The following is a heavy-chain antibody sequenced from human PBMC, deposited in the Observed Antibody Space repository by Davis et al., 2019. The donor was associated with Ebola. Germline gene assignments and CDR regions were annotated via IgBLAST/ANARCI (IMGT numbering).Heavy chain of an antibody. CDR3: ARVRYSNYAQIDY. Sequence: SETLSLTCTVSGGSISSGGYYWSWIRQHPGKGLEWIGYIYYSGSTYYNPFLKSRVTISVDTSKNQFSLKLSSVTAADTAVYYCARVRYSNYAQIDYWGQGTLVTVSS. V-gene: IGHV4-39*01. CDR2: IYYSGST. CDR1: GGSISSGGYY. D-gene: IGHD4-11*01. J-gene: IGHJ4*02.